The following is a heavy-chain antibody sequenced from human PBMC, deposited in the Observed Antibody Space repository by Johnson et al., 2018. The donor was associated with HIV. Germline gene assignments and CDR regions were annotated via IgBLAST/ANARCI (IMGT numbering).Heavy chain of an antibody. CDR3: VKMYYNFWSGYSAQMDAFDV. CDR2: ILNDGTNQ. Sequence: QVQLVESGGGVVQPGRSLRLSCAASGFTFSNYGMHWVRQSPGRGLAWVAVILNDGTNQFYADSVKGRFTISRDNAKNTLYLEMYSLRVEDTAVYYCVKMYYNFWSGYSAQMDAFDVWGQGTMVTVSS. V-gene: IGHV3-30*18. J-gene: IGHJ3*01. D-gene: IGHD3-3*01. CDR1: GFTFSNYG.